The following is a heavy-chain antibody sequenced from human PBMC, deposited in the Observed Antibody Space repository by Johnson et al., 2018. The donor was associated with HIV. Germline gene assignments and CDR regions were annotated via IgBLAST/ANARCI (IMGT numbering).Heavy chain of an antibody. CDR2: IRSKANSYAT. J-gene: IGHJ3*02. V-gene: IGHV3-73*01. D-gene: IGHD3-22*01. Sequence: VQLVESGGGVVQPGRSLRLSCAASGFTFSSYPMHWVRQAPGKGLEWVGHIRSKANSYATTYAASVKGRFTISRDDSKNTAYLQMNSLKTEDTAVYYCSSHYDSSGYSYAFDIWGQGTMVTVSS. CDR1: GFTFSSYP. CDR3: SSHYDSSGYSYAFDI.